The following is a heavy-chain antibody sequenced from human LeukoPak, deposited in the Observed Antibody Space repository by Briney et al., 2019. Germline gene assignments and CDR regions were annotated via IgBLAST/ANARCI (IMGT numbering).Heavy chain of an antibody. D-gene: IGHD3-22*01. CDR1: GGSFTDYF. CDR2: FNDYTGDT. J-gene: IGHJ6*02. CDR3: ARGRIAKIVVVHSFSYGMDV. V-gene: IGHV4-34*01. Sequence: PSETLSLTCTVFGGSFTDYFWTWIRHSPGKGLEWIGEFNDYTGDTNYNPSLNSRVSISLEKSKNPFYLELRSVTAADTAVYYCARGRIAKIVVVHSFSYGMDVWGQGTTVTVSS.